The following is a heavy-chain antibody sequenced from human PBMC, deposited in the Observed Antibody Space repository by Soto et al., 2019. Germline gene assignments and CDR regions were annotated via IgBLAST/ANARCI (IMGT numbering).Heavy chain of an antibody. J-gene: IGHJ5*02. CDR3: ATGTNGTTGWYHP. V-gene: IGHV1-2*02. CDR1: GYTFTDFY. CDR2: INPKTGDT. Sequence: QVQLVQSGTEVKKPGASVTVSCKSSGYTFTDFYLHWLRQAPGQGLEWVGWINPKTGDTKSSQKFQGRVPMSRDTSVSTASIDLTSLTSDDTAMYYCATGTNGTTGWYHPWGQGTRVTVSS. D-gene: IGHD1-1*01.